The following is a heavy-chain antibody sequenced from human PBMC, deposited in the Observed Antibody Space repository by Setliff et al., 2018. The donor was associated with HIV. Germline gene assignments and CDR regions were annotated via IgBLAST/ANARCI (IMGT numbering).Heavy chain of an antibody. CDR2: ITDGGDT. CDR3: ARGSSCSSSSCYLYYYYYYGVDV. J-gene: IGHJ6*02. D-gene: IGHD2-2*01. V-gene: IGHV4-34*01. Sequence: LSLTCAVYGGSLDNYYRTWIRQPPGRGLEWIGEITDGGDTAYNSSLQSRLTISLDTSKKQFALKLHSMTAADTAVYYCARGSSCSSSSCYLYYYYYYGVDVWGPGTAVTVSS. CDR1: GGSLDNYY.